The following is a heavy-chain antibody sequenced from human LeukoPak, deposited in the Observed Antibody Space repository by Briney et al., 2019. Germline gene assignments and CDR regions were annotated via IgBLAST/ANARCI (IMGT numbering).Heavy chain of an antibody. D-gene: IGHD6-13*01. CDR3: ARYSSSSRAMVAFDY. J-gene: IGHJ4*02. V-gene: IGHV4-34*01. CDR1: GGSFSGYY. Sequence: SETLSLTCAVYGGSFSGYYWSWIRQPPGKGLEWIGEINHSGSTNYHPSLKSRVTISVDTSKNQFSLKLSSVTAADTAVYYCARYSSSSRAMVAFDYWGQGTLVTVSS. CDR2: INHSGST.